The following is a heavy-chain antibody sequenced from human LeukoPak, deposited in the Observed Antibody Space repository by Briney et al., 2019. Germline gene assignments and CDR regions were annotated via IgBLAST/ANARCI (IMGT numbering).Heavy chain of an antibody. CDR2: IIPIFGTA. CDR3: ARESAYSSGWRRFDY. Sequence: GASVKVSCKASGGTFSSYAISWVRQAPGQGLEWMGGIIPIFGTANYAQKFQGRVTITADESTSTAYMELSSLRSEDTAVYYCARESAYSSGWRRFDYWGQGTLVTVSS. CDR1: GGTFSSYA. V-gene: IGHV1-69*13. D-gene: IGHD6-25*01. J-gene: IGHJ4*02.